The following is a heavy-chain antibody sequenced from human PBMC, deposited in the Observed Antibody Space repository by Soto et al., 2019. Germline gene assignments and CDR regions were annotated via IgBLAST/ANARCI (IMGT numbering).Heavy chain of an antibody. CDR1: GYIFVNYG. J-gene: IGHJ6*02. CDR2: TSPYTGNT. V-gene: IGHV1-18*01. D-gene: IGHD3-16*01. Sequence: QVQLVQSGDEVKKPGASVKVSCKASGYIFVNYGIAWVRQAPGQGLEGMGWTSPYTGNTHSASKVQGRLTMTTDTSKSTAYMDLGSLTSDDTAVYYCVMVDNYVTPTPQDVWGQGTTVTVSS. CDR3: VMVDNYVTPTPQDV.